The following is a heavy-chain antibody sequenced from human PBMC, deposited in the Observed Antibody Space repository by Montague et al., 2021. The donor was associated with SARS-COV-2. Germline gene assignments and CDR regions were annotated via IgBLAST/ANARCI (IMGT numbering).Heavy chain of an antibody. CDR3: ARVRYYGSRLSLRMDA. CDR1: GGSFSGYY. CDR2: INHSGST. D-gene: IGHD3-10*01. Sequence: SETLSLTCAVYGGSFSGYYWSWIRQPPGKGLEWIGEINHSGSTNYNPSPKSRVTISVDTSKNQFSLKLSSVTAADTAVYYCARVRYYGSRLSLRMDAWGQGTPVTVSS. J-gene: IGHJ6*02. V-gene: IGHV4-34*01.